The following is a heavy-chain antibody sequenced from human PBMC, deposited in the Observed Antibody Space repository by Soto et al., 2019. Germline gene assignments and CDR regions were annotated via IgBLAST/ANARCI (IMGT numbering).Heavy chain of an antibody. CDR1: GDTFTSYY. CDR3: ARSSGGNFGIIIEGSNWFDP. Sequence: ASVKVSCKAPGDTFTSYYLNWVRQAPGQGLEWMGVINPHGGSTKYAQKFQGRITMTRDTSRSTVYMELSSLRSDDTAIYYCARSSGGNFGIIIEGSNWFDPWGQGTLVTASS. J-gene: IGHJ5*02. V-gene: IGHV1-46*01. D-gene: IGHD3-3*01. CDR2: INPHGGST.